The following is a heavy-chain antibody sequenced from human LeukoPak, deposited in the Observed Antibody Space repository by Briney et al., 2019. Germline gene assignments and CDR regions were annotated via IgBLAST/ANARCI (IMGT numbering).Heavy chain of an antibody. V-gene: IGHV4-30-4*01. CDR3: AREGYYDSSGYFQRHDAFDI. J-gene: IGHJ3*02. D-gene: IGHD3-22*01. CDR1: GGSISSGDYY. Sequence: SQTLSLTCAVSGGSISSGDYYWSWLRQPPGKGLEWIGYIYYSGSTYYNPSLKSRVTISVDTSKNQFSLKLSSVTAADTAVYYCAREGYYDSSGYFQRHDAFDIWGQGTMVTVSS. CDR2: IYYSGST.